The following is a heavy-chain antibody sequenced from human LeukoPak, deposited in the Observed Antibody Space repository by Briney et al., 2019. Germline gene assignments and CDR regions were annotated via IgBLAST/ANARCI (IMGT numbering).Heavy chain of an antibody. D-gene: IGHD6-25*01. V-gene: IGHV3-33*01. CDR3: ALIGPSGSRARQVDVSFDY. J-gene: IGHJ4*02. CDR2: IWYDGSNK. CDR1: GFTFSSYG. Sequence: GGSLRLSCAASGFTFSSYGMHWVRQAPGKGLEWVAVIWYDGSNKYYADSVKGRFTISRDNSKNTLYLQMNSLRAEDTAVYYCALIGPSGSRARQVDVSFDYWGQGTLVTVSS.